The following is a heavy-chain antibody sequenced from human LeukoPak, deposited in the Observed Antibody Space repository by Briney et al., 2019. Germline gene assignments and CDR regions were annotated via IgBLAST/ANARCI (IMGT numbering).Heavy chain of an antibody. D-gene: IGHD3-3*01. J-gene: IGHJ3*02. Sequence: SETLSLTCTVSGGSISSYYWSWIRQPPGKGMEWIGYIYYSGSTSYSPSLKSRLTISVDTSKNQFPLKLSSVTAADTAVYYCARQLQFFSHDVFDIWGQGTMVTVSS. CDR3: ARQLQFFSHDVFDI. CDR2: IYYSGST. CDR1: GGSISSYY. V-gene: IGHV4-59*01.